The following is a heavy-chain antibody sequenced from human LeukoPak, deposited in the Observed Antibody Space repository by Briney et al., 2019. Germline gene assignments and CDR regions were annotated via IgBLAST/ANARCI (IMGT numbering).Heavy chain of an antibody. CDR2: ISTSSSYI. CDR1: GITFSSYS. CDR3: ARRYGDYVGSFEY. Sequence: GGSLRLSCAASGITFSSYSMNWVRQAPGKGLEWVSSISTSSSYIYYADSVKGRFTISRDNAKNSLYLQMDSLRAEDTAVYYCARRYGDYVGSFEYWGQGTQVTVSS. D-gene: IGHD4-17*01. J-gene: IGHJ4*02. V-gene: IGHV3-21*01.